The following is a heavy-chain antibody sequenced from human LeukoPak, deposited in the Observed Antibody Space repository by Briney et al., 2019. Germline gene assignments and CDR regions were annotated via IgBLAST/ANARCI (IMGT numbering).Heavy chain of an antibody. J-gene: IGHJ3*02. CDR1: GASITTYY. D-gene: IGHD5-18*01. CDR3: ATTRGYSTNDAFGI. V-gene: IGHV4-59*01. Sequence: KASETLSLTCSVSGASITTYYWNWIRQSPGKGLEWIGYMYHTGTSDYNPSLQSRVTISLDTPNNKVSLTLTSVTAADTAVYYCATTRGYSTNDAFGIWGQGTRVTVSS. CDR2: MYHTGTS.